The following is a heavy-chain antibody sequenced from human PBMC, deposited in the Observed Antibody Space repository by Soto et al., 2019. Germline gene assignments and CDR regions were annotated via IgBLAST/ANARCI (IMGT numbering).Heavy chain of an antibody. D-gene: IGHD3-3*01. CDR2: IIPIFGTA. CDR1: GGTFSRYS. J-gene: IGHJ6*02. Sequence: SVKVSCKASGGTFSRYSISWVRQAPGQGLEWMGGIIPIFGTANYAQKFQGRVTITADESTSTAYMELSSLRSEDTAVYYCAGSPRREFATGLITIFGVVPPYYYYGMDVWGQGTTVTVSS. CDR3: AGSPRREFATGLITIFGVVPPYYYYGMDV. V-gene: IGHV1-69*13.